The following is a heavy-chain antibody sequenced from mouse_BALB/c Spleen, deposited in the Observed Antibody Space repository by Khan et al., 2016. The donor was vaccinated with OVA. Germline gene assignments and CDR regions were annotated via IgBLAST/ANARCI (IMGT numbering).Heavy chain of an antibody. D-gene: IGHD4-1*01. J-gene: IGHJ3*01. CDR1: GFTFSSYS. CDR3: ASHLTGSFAY. CDR2: ISSGGDYT. V-gene: IGHV5-6*01. Sequence: EVQLQESGGDLVKPGGSLKLSCAASGFTFSSYSMSWVRQTPDKRLEWVATISSGGDYTYYPDSVKGRFTISRDNAKNTLYLQMSSLKSEDTAMYYCASHLTGSFAYWGQGTPVTVSA.